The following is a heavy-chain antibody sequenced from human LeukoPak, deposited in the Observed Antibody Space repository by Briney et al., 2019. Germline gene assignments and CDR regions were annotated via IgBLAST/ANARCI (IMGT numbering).Heavy chain of an antibody. V-gene: IGHV3-30*04. CDR2: IAYEGSNK. CDR1: GFTFGRYA. Sequence: GGALRLSCTASGFTFGRYAMHWLRQAAGKGVGWVAVIAYEGSNKCSADSLQGQGQFRISRDNSKNTLFLEMNSLRAEDTALYYCATQNDFYCSGGSCYVLDPDAFDIWGQGTMVTVSS. CDR3: ATQNDFYCSGGSCYVLDPDAFDI. D-gene: IGHD2-15*01. J-gene: IGHJ3*02.